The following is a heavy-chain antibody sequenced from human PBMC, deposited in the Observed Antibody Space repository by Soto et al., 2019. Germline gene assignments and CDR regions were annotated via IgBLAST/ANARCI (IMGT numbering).Heavy chain of an antibody. CDR1: GVSISTYH. Sequence: SDTLSLTCIVSGVSISTYHRSWIRQPSGKGLEWIGRMHTSGSTNYNPSLKSRVSMSVDTSKNHFSLKVSSVTAADTAVYYCARDEYGYGDSYDSWRQGTQVT. CDR2: MHTSGST. CDR3: ARDEYGYGDSYDS. V-gene: IGHV4-4*07. D-gene: IGHD5-12*01. J-gene: IGHJ4*02.